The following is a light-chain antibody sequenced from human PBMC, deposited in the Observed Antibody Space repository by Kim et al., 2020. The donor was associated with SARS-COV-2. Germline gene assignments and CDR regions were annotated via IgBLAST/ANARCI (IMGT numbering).Light chain of an antibody. J-gene: IGKJ2*01. CDR2: KAS. CDR1: QSISNR. Sequence: ASVGDRVTMTCRASQSISNRLVWYQQKPGKAPKRLIYKASSLESGVPSTFSGSGSETEFTLTISSLQPDDFATYYCQQSKSYPYTFGQGTKLEI. V-gene: IGKV1-5*03. CDR3: QQSKSYPYT.